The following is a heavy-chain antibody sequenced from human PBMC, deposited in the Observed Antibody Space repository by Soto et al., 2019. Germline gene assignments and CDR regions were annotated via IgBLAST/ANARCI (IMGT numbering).Heavy chain of an antibody. V-gene: IGHV3-23*01. D-gene: IGHD6-13*01. CDR2: ISGSGGST. CDR3: AKAYLGYSSSWYVYPES. Sequence: PGGSLRLSCAASGFTFSSYAMSWVRQAPGKGLEWVSAISGSGGSTYYADSVKGRFTISRDNSKNTLYLQMNSLRAEDTAVYYCAKAYLGYSSSWYVYPESWGQGTLVTVSS. CDR1: GFTFSSYA. J-gene: IGHJ4*02.